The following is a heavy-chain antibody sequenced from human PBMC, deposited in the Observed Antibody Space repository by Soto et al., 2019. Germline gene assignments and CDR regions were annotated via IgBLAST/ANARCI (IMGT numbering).Heavy chain of an antibody. CDR1: GFTFSSYS. CDR2: ISYSSSII. V-gene: IGHV3-48*02. D-gene: IGHD2-2*01. Sequence: GGSLRLSCAASGFTFSSYSMNWVRQAPGKGLEWVSYISYSSSIIYYADSVKGRFTISRDNAKNSLYLQMNSLRDDDTALYYCARDGCISTTCSAPYYYGMDVWGQGTTVTVSS. CDR3: ARDGCISTTCSAPYYYGMDV. J-gene: IGHJ6*02.